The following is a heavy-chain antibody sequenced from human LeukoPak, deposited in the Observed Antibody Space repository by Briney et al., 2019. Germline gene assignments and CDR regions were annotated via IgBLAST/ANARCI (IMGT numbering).Heavy chain of an antibody. CDR3: ATAVAGSLGWFDP. V-gene: IGHV3-23*01. D-gene: IGHD6-19*01. CDR1: GFTFSSYA. Sequence: GGSLRLSCAASGFTFSSYAMSWVRQAPGKGLEWVSAISGSGGSTYYADSVKGRFTISRDNSNNTLYLQMNSLRAEDTAVYYCATAVAGSLGWFDPWGQGTLVTVSS. CDR2: ISGSGGST. J-gene: IGHJ5*02.